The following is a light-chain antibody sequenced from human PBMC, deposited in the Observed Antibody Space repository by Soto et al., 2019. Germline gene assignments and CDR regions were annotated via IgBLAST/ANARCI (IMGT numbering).Light chain of an antibody. CDR2: AAS. CDR3: QQLNSYPIT. CDR1: QGISSY. Sequence: DIQLTQSPSFLSASVGDRVTITCRASQGISSYLAWYQQKPGKAPKLLIYAASTLQSGVPSRFSGSGSGTEFTLTITNLQPEDFPTYYCQQLNSYPITFGQGTRLEIK. J-gene: IGKJ5*01. V-gene: IGKV1-9*01.